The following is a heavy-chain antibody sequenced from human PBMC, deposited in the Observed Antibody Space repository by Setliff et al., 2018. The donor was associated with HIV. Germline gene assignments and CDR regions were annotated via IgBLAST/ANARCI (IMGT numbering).Heavy chain of an antibody. Sequence: SETLSLTCTVSGGSISSSSYYWGWIRQPPGKGLEWIGSIYYSGSTYYNPSLKSRVTISVDTSKNQFSLKLSSVTAADTSVYYCARLGCYDSSALPYWGQGTLVTVSS. D-gene: IGHD3-22*01. CDR2: IYYSGST. J-gene: IGHJ4*02. V-gene: IGHV4-39*01. CDR1: GGSISSSSYY. CDR3: ARLGCYDSSALPY.